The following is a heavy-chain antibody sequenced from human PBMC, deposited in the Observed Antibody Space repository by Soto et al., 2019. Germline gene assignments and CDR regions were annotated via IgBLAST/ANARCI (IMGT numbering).Heavy chain of an antibody. CDR2: INTAGSTK. Sequence: PGGSLRLSCAASGFTFSNFEMHWVRQAPGKGLEWVSYINTAGSTKYYAESVKGRFTISRDNARNSLFLQMNSLRAEDTAVYYCAKGLGYCSGGSCSYFDYWGQGTLVTVSS. CDR1: GFTFSNFE. J-gene: IGHJ4*02. CDR3: AKGLGYCSGGSCSYFDY. D-gene: IGHD2-15*01. V-gene: IGHV3-48*03.